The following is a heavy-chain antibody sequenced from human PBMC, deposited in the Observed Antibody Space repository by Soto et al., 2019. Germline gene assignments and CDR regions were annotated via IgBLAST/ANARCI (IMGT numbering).Heavy chain of an antibody. D-gene: IGHD2-21*02. CDR3: AKDSLVTRTFDY. Sequence: QVQLVESGGGVVQPGRSLRLSCAASGFTFSSYGMHWVRQAPGKGLEWVAVISYDGSNKYYADSVKGRFTISRDNSKNTLYLQMNSLRAEDTAVYYCAKDSLVTRTFDYWGQGTLVTVSS. CDR1: GFTFSSYG. J-gene: IGHJ4*02. V-gene: IGHV3-30*18. CDR2: ISYDGSNK.